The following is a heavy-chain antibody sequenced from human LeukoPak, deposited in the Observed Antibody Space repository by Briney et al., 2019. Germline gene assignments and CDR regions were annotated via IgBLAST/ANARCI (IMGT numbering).Heavy chain of an antibody. CDR2: INHSGST. J-gene: IGHJ4*02. D-gene: IGHD3-9*01. Sequence: SETLSLTCAVYGGSFSGYYWSWIRQPPGKGLEWIGEINHSGSTNYNPSLKSRVTISVDTSKNQFSLKLSSVTAADTAVYYCARERPSYYDILTGYYPRSLPYYFDYWGLGTLVTVSS. CDR3: ARERPSYYDILTGYYPRSLPYYFDY. CDR1: GGSFSGYY. V-gene: IGHV4-34*01.